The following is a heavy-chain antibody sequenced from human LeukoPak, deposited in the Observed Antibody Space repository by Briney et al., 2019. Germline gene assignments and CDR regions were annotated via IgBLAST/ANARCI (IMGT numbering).Heavy chain of an antibody. J-gene: IGHJ3*02. CDR1: GGSISSCGYS. D-gene: IGHD6-6*01. CDR3: ARDWGSSSAFDI. Sequence: SETLSLTCAVSGGSISSCGYSWRWIRQPPGKGLEWIGYIYHSGSTYYNPSLKSRVTISVDRSKNQFSLKLSSVTAADTAVYYCARDWGSSSAFDIWGQGTMVTVSS. V-gene: IGHV4-30-2*01. CDR2: IYHSGST.